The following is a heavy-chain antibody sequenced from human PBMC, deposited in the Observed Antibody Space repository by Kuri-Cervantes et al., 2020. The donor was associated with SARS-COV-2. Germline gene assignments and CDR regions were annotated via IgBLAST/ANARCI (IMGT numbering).Heavy chain of an antibody. J-gene: IGHJ4*02. CDR1: GYTFTNYG. Sequence: ASVKVSCKAFGYTFTNYGINWVRQAPGQGLEWMGWISAYNGVTFFAHNFQGRVTMTVDASTSTAYMELGSLRSDDTAVYYCARDPCGIDCWRRLDYWGQGTLVTDSS. CDR2: ISAYNGVT. D-gene: IGHD2-21*01. V-gene: IGHV1-18*04. CDR3: ARDPCGIDCWRRLDY.